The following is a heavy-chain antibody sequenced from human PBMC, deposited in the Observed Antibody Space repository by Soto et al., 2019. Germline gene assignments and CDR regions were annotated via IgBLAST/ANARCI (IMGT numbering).Heavy chain of an antibody. CDR2: INPNSDVT. Sequence: QVQLVQSGAEVKKPGASVKVSCTASGYTFNSYYIHWVRQAPGPVLEWMGWINPNSDVTGYAQSFQGSVTMPRDISMTTAYMDLNRIRSDDTAVYYCARVGLNRNYDFDFWGQGNLITVSS. J-gene: IGHJ4*02. V-gene: IGHV1-2*02. CDR1: GYTFNSYY. CDR3: ARVGLNRNYDFDF. D-gene: IGHD3-16*01.